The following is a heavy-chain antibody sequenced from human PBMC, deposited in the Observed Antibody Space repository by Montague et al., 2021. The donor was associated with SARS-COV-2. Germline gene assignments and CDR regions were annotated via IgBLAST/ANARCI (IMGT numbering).Heavy chain of an antibody. J-gene: IGHJ5*02. V-gene: IGHV3-30*04. CDR1: GLTFSSYA. D-gene: IGHD1-26*01. Sequence: SLRLSCAAPGLTFSSYAMHWVRQAQGKGLEWVALISYDGSNKYYADSVKGRFTISRDNSKNTLYLQMNSLRAEDTAVYYCARDSGSSFDPWGQGTLVTVSS. CDR2: ISYDGSNK. CDR3: ARDSGSSFDP.